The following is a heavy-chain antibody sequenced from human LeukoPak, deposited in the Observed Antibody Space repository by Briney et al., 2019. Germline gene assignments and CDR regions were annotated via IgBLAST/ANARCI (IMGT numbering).Heavy chain of an antibody. CDR2: IYYSGST. V-gene: IGHV4-59*01. CDR3: ASLNSWFDP. Sequence: PSESLSLTCTVSGDSISTYYWSWVRQPPGKGLEWIGYIYYSGSTNYNPSLKSRVTISVDTSKNQFSLKLSSVTAADTAVYYCASLNSWFDPWGQGTLVTVSS. J-gene: IGHJ5*02. CDR1: GDSISTYY.